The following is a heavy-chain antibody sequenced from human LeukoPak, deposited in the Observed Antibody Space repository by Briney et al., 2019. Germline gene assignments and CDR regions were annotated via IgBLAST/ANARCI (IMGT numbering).Heavy chain of an antibody. D-gene: IGHD5-18*01. J-gene: IGHJ6*04. Sequence: EAGGSLRLSCAASGFTFSNYAMSWVRQAPGKGLEWVSAISGSGGSTYYADSVKGRFTISRDNSKNTLYLQMNSLRAEDTAVYYCAKDMLSIGGYSYGYFGGMDVWGKGTTVTVSS. CDR2: ISGSGGST. CDR1: GFTFSNYA. V-gene: IGHV3-23*01. CDR3: AKDMLSIGGYSYGYFGGMDV.